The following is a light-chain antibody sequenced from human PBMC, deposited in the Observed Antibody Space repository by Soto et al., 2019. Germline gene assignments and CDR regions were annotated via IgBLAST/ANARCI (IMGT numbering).Light chain of an antibody. J-gene: IGKJ1*01. CDR2: GAS. CDR1: QSVSSSY. V-gene: IGKV3-20*01. Sequence: EIVLTQSPGTLSLSQGEGATLSCRASQSVSSSYFAWYQQKPGQAPRLLIYGASSRANGIPDRFSGSGSGTDFTLTISRLEPEDFAVYYCQQYGSSPWTFGQGNKVETK. CDR3: QQYGSSPWT.